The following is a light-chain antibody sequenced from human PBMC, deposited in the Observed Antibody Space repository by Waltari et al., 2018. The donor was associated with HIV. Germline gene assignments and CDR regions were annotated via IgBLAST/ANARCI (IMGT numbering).Light chain of an antibody. V-gene: IGLV2-14*03. J-gene: IGLJ2*01. CDR2: DVS. Sequence: QSALTQPASASGSPGQSITISCTRTRRHSGPYHHVPWYQQPPGEAPKPIIYDVSNRPSGVSNRFSGSKSGNTASLTISGLQAEDEADYYCSSYTIRTTLEFGGGTKLTVL. CDR1: RRHSGPYHH. CDR3: SSYTIRTTLE.